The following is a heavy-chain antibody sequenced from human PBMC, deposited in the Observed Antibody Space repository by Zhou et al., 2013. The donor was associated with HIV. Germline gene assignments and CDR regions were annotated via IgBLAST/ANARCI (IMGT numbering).Heavy chain of an antibody. CDR1: GGTLNIDA. D-gene: IGHD1-26*01. CDR3: ASPKVGAPLGALDI. CDR2: IIPVFGTV. J-gene: IGHJ3*02. V-gene: IGHV1-69*05. Sequence: QVQLVQSGAEVKKPGSSVKVSCKASGGTLNIDAISWVRQAPGQGLEWMGAIIPVFGTVNYAQKFQGRVTITTDESTGTHYMELNDLRSDDTALYYCASPKVGAPLGALDIWGQGTVVTVSS.